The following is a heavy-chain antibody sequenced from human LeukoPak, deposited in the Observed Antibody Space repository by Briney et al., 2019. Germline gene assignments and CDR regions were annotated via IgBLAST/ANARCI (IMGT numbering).Heavy chain of an antibody. CDR1: GFTFSSYA. J-gene: IGHJ4*02. CDR2: ISRSGGST. Sequence: GGSLRLSCAASGFTFSSYAMNWVRQAPGKGLEWVSVISRSGGSTYYSDSVKGRFIISRDNSQNTLHLQMNSLRAEDTAVYYCAKAGIAVPATPEYWGQGTLVTVSS. CDR3: AKAGIAVPATPEY. V-gene: IGHV3-23*01. D-gene: IGHD6-19*01.